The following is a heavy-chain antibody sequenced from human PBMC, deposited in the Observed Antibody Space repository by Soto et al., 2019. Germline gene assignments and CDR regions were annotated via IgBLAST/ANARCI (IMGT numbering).Heavy chain of an antibody. J-gene: IGHJ6*02. CDR3: ARGDWHCSSKSCSAAGQYYYYGMDV. Sequence: KTSETLSLTCAVYGGSFSGYYWSWIRQPPGKGLEWIGEINHSGSTNYNPSLKSRVTISVDTSKNQFSLKLSSVTAADTAVYYCARGDWHCSSKSCSAAGQYYYYGMDVWGQGTTVTVSS. V-gene: IGHV4-34*01. CDR1: GGSFSGYY. D-gene: IGHD2-2*01. CDR2: INHSGST.